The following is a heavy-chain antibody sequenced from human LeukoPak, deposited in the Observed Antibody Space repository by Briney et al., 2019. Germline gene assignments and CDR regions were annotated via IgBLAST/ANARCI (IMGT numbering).Heavy chain of an antibody. J-gene: IGHJ6*03. V-gene: IGHV4-4*07. CDR2: IYTSRST. CDR3: ARETCYYGSGSSDHYIDG. CDR1: GGSTFSSY. Sequence: SETLSLTCSVSGGSTFSSYWSWIRQSAGKGLEWIGRIYTSRSTNYNPSLKSRVTMSVHKCKNQFSMPLSSVTAAETAVYYCARETCYYGSGSSDHYIDGWGKETTVTVSS. D-gene: IGHD3-10*01.